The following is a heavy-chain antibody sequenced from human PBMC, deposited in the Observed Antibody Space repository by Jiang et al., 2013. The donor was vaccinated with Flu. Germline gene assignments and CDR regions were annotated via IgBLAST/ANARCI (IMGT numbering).Heavy chain of an antibody. CDR3: ARDPSNTIFGVPQRYWYFDL. V-gene: IGHV4-59*01. CDR1: GDSINSYY. Sequence: KPSETLSLTCTVSGDSINSYYWSWIRQPPGKGLEWIANIYYTGSTDYNPSLKSRVTISVDRSKNQFSLKLKSVTAADTAVYYCARDPSNTIFGVPQRYWYFDLWGRGTLVTVSS. J-gene: IGHJ2*01. CDR2: IYYTGST. D-gene: IGHD3-3*01.